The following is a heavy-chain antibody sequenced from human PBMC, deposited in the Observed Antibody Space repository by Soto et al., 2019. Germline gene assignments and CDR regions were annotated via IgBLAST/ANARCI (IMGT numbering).Heavy chain of an antibody. CDR3: AGHGHSSSWYLQNWFDP. CDR1: GFTFSSYG. CDR2: IWYDGSNK. J-gene: IGHJ5*02. V-gene: IGHV3-33*01. Sequence: GGSLRLSCAASGFTFSSYGMHWVRQAPGKGLEWVAVIWYDGSNKYYADSVKGRFTISRDNSKNTLYLQMNSLRAEDTAVYYCAGHGHSSSWYLQNWFDPWGQGTLVTVSS. D-gene: IGHD6-13*01.